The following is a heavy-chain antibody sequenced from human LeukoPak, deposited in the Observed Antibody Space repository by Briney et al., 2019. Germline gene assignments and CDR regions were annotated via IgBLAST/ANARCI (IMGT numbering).Heavy chain of an antibody. Sequence: PGGSLRLSCAASGFTFSSYSMNWVRQAPGKGLEWVSYISSSSSTIYYADSVKGRFTISRDNAKNSLYLQMNSLRAEDTAVYYCASSPLVGIPEYFQHWGQGTLVTVSS. V-gene: IGHV3-48*01. CDR2: ISSSSSTI. D-gene: IGHD2-8*02. CDR3: ASSPLVGIPEYFQH. J-gene: IGHJ1*01. CDR1: GFTFSSYS.